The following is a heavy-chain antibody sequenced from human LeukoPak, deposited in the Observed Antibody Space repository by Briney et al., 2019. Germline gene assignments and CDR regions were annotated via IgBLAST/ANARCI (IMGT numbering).Heavy chain of an antibody. V-gene: IGHV3-74*01. J-gene: IGHJ4*02. Sequence: GGSLRLSCAASGFTFSYYSMSWVRQAPGKGLVWVSRIKSDGTYTTYADSVKGRFTISRDNAKNTLYLQMNSLRAEDTAVYYCARDSSYGYDYWGQGTLVTVSS. CDR3: ARDSSYGYDY. CDR2: IKSDGTYT. D-gene: IGHD5-18*01. CDR1: GFTFSYYS.